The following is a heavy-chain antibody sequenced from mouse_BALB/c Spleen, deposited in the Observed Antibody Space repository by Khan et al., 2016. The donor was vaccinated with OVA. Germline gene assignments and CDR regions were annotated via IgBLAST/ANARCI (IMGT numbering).Heavy chain of an antibody. CDR2: ISYSDST. D-gene: IGHD1-1*01. CDR1: GYSITTNYA. Sequence: EVQLQESGPGLVKPSQSLSLTCTVTGYSITTNYASDCLRQFPGNKLECTGYISYSDSTCYQPSLKRRFSITRDTSKNQFFLQLKSVSTEDTATDYCERKNYFGYAVDYWGQGTSVTVSS. J-gene: IGHJ4*01. V-gene: IGHV3-2*02. CDR3: ERKNYFGYAVDY.